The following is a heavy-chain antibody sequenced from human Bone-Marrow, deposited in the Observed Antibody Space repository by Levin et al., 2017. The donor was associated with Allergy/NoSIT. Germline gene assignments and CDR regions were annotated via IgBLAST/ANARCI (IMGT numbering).Heavy chain of an antibody. J-gene: IGHJ6*02. V-gene: IGHV3-15*07. CDR2: IKSKTDGGTT. Sequence: HGESLKISCAASGFTFSNAWMNWVRQAPGKGLEWVGRIKSKTDGGTTDYAAPVKGRFTISRDDSKNTLYLQMNSLKTEDTAVYYCTTVQERPWYDILTGYLDYYYYYGMDVWGQGTTVTVSS. CDR3: TTVQERPWYDILTGYLDYYYYYGMDV. CDR1: GFTFSNAW. D-gene: IGHD3-9*01.